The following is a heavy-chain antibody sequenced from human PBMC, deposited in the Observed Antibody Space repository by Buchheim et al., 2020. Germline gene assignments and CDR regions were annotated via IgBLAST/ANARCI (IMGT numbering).Heavy chain of an antibody. J-gene: IGHJ4*02. Sequence: QVQLQESGPGLVKPSETLSLTCTVSGGSISSYYWSWIRQPPGKGLEWIGYIYYSGSTNYNPSLKSRVTISVDTSKNRFSLKLSSVTAADTAVYYCARDIPAWVDGYNHLATGVFDYWGQGTL. D-gene: IGHD5-24*01. CDR3: ARDIPAWVDGYNHLATGVFDY. CDR1: GGSISSYY. V-gene: IGHV4-59*01. CDR2: IYYSGST.